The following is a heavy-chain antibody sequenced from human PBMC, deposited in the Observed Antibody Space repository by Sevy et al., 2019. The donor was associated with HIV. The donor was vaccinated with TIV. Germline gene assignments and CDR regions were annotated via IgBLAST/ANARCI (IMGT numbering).Heavy chain of an antibody. Sequence: SETLSLTCSVSAGSISAYYWSWIRQPPGKGLEWIAYIHDSGNSNYNPSLKSRVTISMDTSKNQFSLKVPSVTEADTALYYCARAPPVRSGDDSLNWFDPWGQGILVTVSS. CDR2: IHDSGNS. J-gene: IGHJ5*02. D-gene: IGHD5-12*01. V-gene: IGHV4-59*01. CDR3: ARAPPVRSGDDSLNWFDP. CDR1: AGSISAYY.